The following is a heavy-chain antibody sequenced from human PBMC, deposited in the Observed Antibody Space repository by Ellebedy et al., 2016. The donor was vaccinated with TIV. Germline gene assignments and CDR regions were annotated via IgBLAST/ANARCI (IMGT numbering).Heavy chain of an antibody. V-gene: IGHV1-18*01. CDR3: ARDGIAGATRFDP. CDR2: ISVYNGNT. Sequence: SVKVSCXASGYTFTSYGISWVRQAPGQGLEWMGWISVYNGNTNYAQKLQGRVTVTSDTSTSTVYMEVTSLTSEDTAVYYCARDGIAGATRFDPWGQGTLVTVSS. D-gene: IGHD1-26*01. J-gene: IGHJ5*02. CDR1: GYTFTSYG.